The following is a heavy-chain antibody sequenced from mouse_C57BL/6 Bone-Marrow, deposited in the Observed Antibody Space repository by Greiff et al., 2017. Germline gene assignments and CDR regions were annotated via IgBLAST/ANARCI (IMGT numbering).Heavy chain of an antibody. CDR3: AIGDSSGSFDD. CDR2: IHPSDSDT. Sequence: QVQLQQPGAELVKPGASVKVSCKASGYTFTSYWMHWVKQRPGQGLEWIGRIHPSDSDTNYNQKFKGKATLTVDKSSSTAYMPLSSLTSEDSAVYYIAIGDSSGSFDDWGQGTTLTVSS. D-gene: IGHD3-2*02. CDR1: GYTFTSYW. V-gene: IGHV1-74*01. J-gene: IGHJ2*01.